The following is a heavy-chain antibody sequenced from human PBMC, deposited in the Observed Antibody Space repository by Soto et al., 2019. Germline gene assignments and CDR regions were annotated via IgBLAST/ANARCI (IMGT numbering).Heavy chain of an antibody. Sequence: QVQLVESGGGVVQPGRSLGLSCAASGFTFSSYGMHWVRQAPGKGLEWVAGISYDGSNEYYADSVKGRFTISRDNAKNTLDLQRNSLRAEDTAVYYCAKDRWQWLALGIGGMDVWGQGTTVTVSS. V-gene: IGHV3-30*18. D-gene: IGHD6-19*01. J-gene: IGHJ6*02. CDR1: GFTFSSYG. CDR2: ISYDGSNE. CDR3: AKDRWQWLALGIGGMDV.